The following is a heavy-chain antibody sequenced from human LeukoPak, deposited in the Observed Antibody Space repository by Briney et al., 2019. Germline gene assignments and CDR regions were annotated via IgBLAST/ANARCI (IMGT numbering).Heavy chain of an antibody. Sequence: SETLSLTCTVSGGSISSYYWSWIRQPLGKGLEWIGYIYYSGSTNYNPSLKSRVTISVDTSKNQFSLKLSSVTAADTAVYYCARGYWDGYNLYYFDYWGQGTLVTVSS. CDR3: ARGYWDGYNLYYFDY. CDR2: IYYSGST. V-gene: IGHV4-59*01. D-gene: IGHD5-24*01. CDR1: GGSISSYY. J-gene: IGHJ4*02.